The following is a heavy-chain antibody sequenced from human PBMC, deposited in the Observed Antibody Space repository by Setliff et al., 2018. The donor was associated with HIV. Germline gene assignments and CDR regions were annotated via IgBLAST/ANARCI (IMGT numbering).Heavy chain of an antibody. V-gene: IGHV1-2*02. D-gene: IGHD3-3*01. CDR2: INPNSGGT. J-gene: IGHJ6*03. Sequence: ASVKVSCKAYGYTFTAYYMHWVRQAPGQGLEWMGWINPNSGGTNYAQKFRGRVTMTRDTSISTAYMELSRLRSDDTAVYYCARGGTIFGVVISNYYYMDVWGKGTTVT. CDR1: GYTFTAYY. CDR3: ARGGTIFGVVISNYYYMDV.